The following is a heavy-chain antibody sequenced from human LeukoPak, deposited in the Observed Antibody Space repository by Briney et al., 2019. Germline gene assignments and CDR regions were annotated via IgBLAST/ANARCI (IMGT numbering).Heavy chain of an antibody. CDR1: GYSISSGYY. V-gene: IGHV4-38-2*02. CDR3: ARDPRESDAHYYYYYGMDV. CDR2: IYHSGST. Sequence: PSETLSLTCTVSGYSISSGYYWGWIRQPPGKGLEWIGSIYHSGSTYYNPSLKSRVTISVDTSKNQFSLKLSSVTAADTAVYYCARDPRESDAHYYYYYGMDVWGQGTTVTVSS. J-gene: IGHJ6*02.